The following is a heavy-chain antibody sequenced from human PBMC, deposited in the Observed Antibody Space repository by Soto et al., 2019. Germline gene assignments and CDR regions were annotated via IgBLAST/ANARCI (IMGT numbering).Heavy chain of an antibody. Sequence: SETLSLTCALYGGSFDGYYWSWIRQSPGKGLEWIGEIHHSGRTKYNPSLKSRVSLSVDTPTKQFSLKLTSVTAADRGVYYCARGVDSWSGYLFWGQGTPVTAPQ. J-gene: IGHJ4*02. CDR3: ARGVDSWSGYLF. CDR1: GGSFDGYY. V-gene: IGHV4-34*01. CDR2: IHHSGRT. D-gene: IGHD3-3*01.